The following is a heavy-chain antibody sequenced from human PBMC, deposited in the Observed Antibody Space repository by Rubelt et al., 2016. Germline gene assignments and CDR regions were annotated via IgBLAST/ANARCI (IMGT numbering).Heavy chain of an antibody. CDR3: AREWKDSSGYYLPWY. D-gene: IGHD3-22*01. CDR1: GFTFSNYA. V-gene: IGHV3-23*01. J-gene: IGHJ4*02. CDR2: ISGSGGNT. Sequence: CAASGFTFSNYAMSWARQAPGKGLEWVSAISGSGGNTYYADSVKGRFTISRDNSKNTLFLQLDILRAEDTAVYYCAREWKDSSGYYLPWYWGQGTLVTVSS.